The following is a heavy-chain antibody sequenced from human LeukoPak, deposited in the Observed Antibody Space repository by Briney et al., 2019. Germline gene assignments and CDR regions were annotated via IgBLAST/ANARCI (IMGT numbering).Heavy chain of an antibody. Sequence: GGSLRLSCAASEFTLSSHDMHWVRQVTGKGLEWVSAIAIAGDTYYAGSVKGRFTISRENAKNSLYLQMNSLRAGDTAVYYCTREIIVATDAWYFDLWGRGTLVTVSS. CDR2: IAIAGDT. CDR1: EFTLSSHD. V-gene: IGHV3-13*04. J-gene: IGHJ2*01. CDR3: TREIIVATDAWYFDL. D-gene: IGHD5-12*01.